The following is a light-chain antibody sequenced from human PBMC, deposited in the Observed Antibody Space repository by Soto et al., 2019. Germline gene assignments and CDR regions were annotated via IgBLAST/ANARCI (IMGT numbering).Light chain of an antibody. J-gene: IGLJ3*02. CDR1: SSNVGSNT. CDR3: AAWDDSLNGVV. Sequence: QSVLTQPPSASGTPGQRVIISCSGSSSNVGSNTVSWYQHLPGTAPKLLIYNNNQWPSGVRDRFSGSKSGTSASLAISGLQSGDEADYYCAAWDDSLNGVVFGGGTKVTVL. CDR2: NNN. V-gene: IGLV1-44*01.